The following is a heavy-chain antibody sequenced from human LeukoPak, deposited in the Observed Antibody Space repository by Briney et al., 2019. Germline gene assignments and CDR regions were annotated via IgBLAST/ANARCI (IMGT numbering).Heavy chain of an antibody. CDR1: GGSLSAYY. Sequence: PSETLSLTCAVYGGSLSAYYWTWIRQPPGKGLEWIGEINHSGSTNYNPSLKSRVTISVDTSKNQFSLKLISVTAADTAVYYRARGQGATVPQVGKNWFDPWGQGTRVIVSS. CDR2: INHSGST. J-gene: IGHJ5*02. CDR3: ARGQGATVPQVGKNWFDP. V-gene: IGHV4-34*01. D-gene: IGHD1-26*01.